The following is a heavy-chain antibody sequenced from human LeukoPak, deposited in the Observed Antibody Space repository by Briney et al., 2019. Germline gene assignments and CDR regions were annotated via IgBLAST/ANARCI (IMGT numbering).Heavy chain of an antibody. J-gene: IGHJ4*02. CDR3: ARGIAAAGYYFDY. V-gene: IGHV1-3*04. CDR1: GYTFTSYT. D-gene: IGHD6-13*01. CDR2: ISIGDGYT. Sequence: ASVKVSCKASGYTFTSYTIHWVRQAPGQRLEWMGWISIGDGYTKYSQKFQGRVTFTRDTSASTTYMELSSLRSEDTAVYYCARGIAAAGYYFDYWGQGTLVTVSS.